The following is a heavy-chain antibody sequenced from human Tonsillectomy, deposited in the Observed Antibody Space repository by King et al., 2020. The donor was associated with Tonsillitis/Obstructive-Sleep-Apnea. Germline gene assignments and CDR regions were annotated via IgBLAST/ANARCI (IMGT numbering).Heavy chain of an antibody. Sequence: QLQESGPGLVKPSETLSLTCTVSGGSISTYYWSWIRQPPGRGLEWIGYVYYSGSTNYNPSLRSRVTMSVDTSKNQFSLKLTSVTAADTAVYYCARGYCSGGSYSSDYYYYMDVWGKGTTVTVSS. CDR1: GGSISTYY. J-gene: IGHJ6*03. CDR2: VYYSGST. CDR3: ARGYCSGGSYSSDYYYYMDV. V-gene: IGHV4-59*08. D-gene: IGHD2-15*01.